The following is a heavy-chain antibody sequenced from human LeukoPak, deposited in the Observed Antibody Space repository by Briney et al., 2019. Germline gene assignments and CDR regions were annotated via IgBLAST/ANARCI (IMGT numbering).Heavy chain of an antibody. V-gene: IGHV3-30*02. D-gene: IGHD3-3*01. CDR2: IRNDGTNK. Sequence: GGSLRLSCAASGFTFSTYGVLWVRQTPGKGLEWVAFIRNDGTNKNYADSVKGRFTISRDNSKNTLFLQMDSLRPDDTAIYYCAKSWSAYYHYYMDVWGKGATVTVSS. CDR3: AKSWSAYYHYYMDV. J-gene: IGHJ6*03. CDR1: GFTFSTYG.